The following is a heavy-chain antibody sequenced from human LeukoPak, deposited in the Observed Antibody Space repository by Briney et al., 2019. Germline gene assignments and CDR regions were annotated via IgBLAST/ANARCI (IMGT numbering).Heavy chain of an antibody. J-gene: IGHJ4*02. V-gene: IGHV4-59*08. CDR3: ASRAFYDSSGLDF. Sequence: PSETLSLTCSVSGGSIRNYCWTWIRQPPGKGLEWIGHVSNSGNTKYNPSLKSRVTISIDTSKKHFSLNLSSVSAADTAVYYCASRAFYDSSGLDFWGQGILVTVSS. CDR2: VSNSGNT. CDR1: GGSIRNYC. D-gene: IGHD3-22*01.